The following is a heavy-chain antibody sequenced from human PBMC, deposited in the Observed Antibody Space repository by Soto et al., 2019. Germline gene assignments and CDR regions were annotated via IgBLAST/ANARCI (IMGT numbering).Heavy chain of an antibody. CDR2: ISKDGMNK. Sequence: QVRLVESGGGVVQPGRSLRLSCTASGFSFSSYAMYWFRQPPGKGLEWVAVISKDGMNKNYADSVEGRVTVSRDNANYSLDLQLNSLRGEDTAMYYCARDMYISDYFVKLFEPFGQGTLVTLSS. CDR3: ARDMYISDYFVKLFEP. J-gene: IGHJ5*01. D-gene: IGHD6-19*01. V-gene: IGHV3-30*04. CDR1: GFSFSSYA.